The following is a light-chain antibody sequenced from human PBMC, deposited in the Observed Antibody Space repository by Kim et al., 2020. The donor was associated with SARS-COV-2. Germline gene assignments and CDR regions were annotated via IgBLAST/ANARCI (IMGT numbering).Light chain of an antibody. V-gene: IGLV2-11*01. J-gene: IGLJ2*01. Sequence: SPGKSVTFSCNGTSSDVGGYDYVSWYQQYPGKAPKLIIYDVNKRPSGVPDRFSGSKSGNTASLTISGLQTEDEADYYCCSYAGSVVFGGGTQLTVL. CDR2: DVN. CDR1: SSDVGGYDY. CDR3: CSYAGSVV.